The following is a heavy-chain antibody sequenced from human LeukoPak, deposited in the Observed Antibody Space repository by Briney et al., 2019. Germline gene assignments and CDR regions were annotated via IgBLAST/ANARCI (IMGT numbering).Heavy chain of an antibody. V-gene: IGHV3-53*04. D-gene: IGHD3-16*01. J-gene: IGHJ4*02. CDR2: IYSGGST. CDR3: ARGAPGLQRGTDY. CDR1: GFTANSNY. Sequence: GGSLRLSCASSGFTANSNYMSWVRQAPGKGLEWVSVIYSGGSTYYADSVKGRFTISRHNSKNTLYLQMNSLRAEDTAVYYCARGAPGLQRGTDYWGQGTLVTVSS.